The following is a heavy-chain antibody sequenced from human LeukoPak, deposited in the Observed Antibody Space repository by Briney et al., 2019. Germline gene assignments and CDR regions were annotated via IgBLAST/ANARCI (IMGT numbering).Heavy chain of an antibody. Sequence: ASVKVSCKASGYTFINYGISWVRQATGQGLEWMGWISTVNGDTNYGQNFQDRVTMTTDPSTSTAYMELRSLRSDDTAVYYCVRDWYCSGGTCHNCFDPWGQGTLVTVSP. CDR1: GYTFINYG. D-gene: IGHD2-15*01. CDR3: VRDWYCSGGTCHNCFDP. CDR2: ISTVNGDT. J-gene: IGHJ5*02. V-gene: IGHV1-18*01.